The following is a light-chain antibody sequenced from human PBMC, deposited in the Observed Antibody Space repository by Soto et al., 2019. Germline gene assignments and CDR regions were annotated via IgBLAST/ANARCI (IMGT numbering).Light chain of an antibody. CDR1: QSVSSSY. Sequence: EIFLTQSPCTLALSPGERATLSCRASQSVSSSYLAWYQQKPGQAPRLLIYGASSRATGIPDRFSGSGSGTDFTLTISRLEPEDFAVYYCQRFNRWPLSFGGGTKVDIK. CDR2: GAS. V-gene: IGKV3-20*01. CDR3: QRFNRWPLS. J-gene: IGKJ4*01.